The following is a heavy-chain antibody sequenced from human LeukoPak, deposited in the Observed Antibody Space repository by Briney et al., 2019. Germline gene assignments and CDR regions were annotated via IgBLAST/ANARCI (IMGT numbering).Heavy chain of an antibody. Sequence: NKYYADSVKGRFTISRDNSKNTLYLQMNSLRAEDTAVYYCARDGPPDIVVVPATINYYFDYWGQGTLVTVSS. V-gene: IGHV3-30-3*01. CDR2: NK. J-gene: IGHJ4*02. CDR3: ARDGPPDIVVVPATINYYFDY. D-gene: IGHD2-2*02.